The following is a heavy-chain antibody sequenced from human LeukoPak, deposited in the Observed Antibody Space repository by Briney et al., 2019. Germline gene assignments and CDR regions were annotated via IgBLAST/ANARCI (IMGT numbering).Heavy chain of an antibody. CDR1: GVTFSSYE. CDR2: IKSKTDGGRT. D-gene: IGHD5-18*01. J-gene: IGHJ4*02. V-gene: IGHV3-15*01. Sequence: PGGSLRLSCSASGVTFSSYEMNWVRQAPGKGLEWVGRIKSKTDGGRTDYTASVKGRVTISRDDSKNKLYLQMNSVKTEDTAVYYCPTDTAPFDYWGQGTLVTVSS. CDR3: PTDTAPFDY.